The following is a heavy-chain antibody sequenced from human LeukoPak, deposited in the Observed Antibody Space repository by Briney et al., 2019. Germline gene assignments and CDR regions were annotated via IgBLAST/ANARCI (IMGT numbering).Heavy chain of an antibody. J-gene: IGHJ4*02. V-gene: IGHV1-2*02. CDR1: GYTFTDYY. Sequence: GASVKVSCKASGYTFTDYYMHWVRQAPGQGVEWMGWINPNSGDTNYAQTVKGRFTISRDTSKSTLYLERSRPRSDDTAVYHCARPNFLYCGSTTSLFDYWGQGTLVIVSS. D-gene: IGHD2-2*01. CDR3: ARPNFLYCGSTTSLFDY. CDR2: INPNSGDT.